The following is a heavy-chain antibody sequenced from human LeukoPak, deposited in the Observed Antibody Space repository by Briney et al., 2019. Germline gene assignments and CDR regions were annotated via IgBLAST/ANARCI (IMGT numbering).Heavy chain of an antibody. CDR1: GFTFSSYS. CDR3: ARDHLKGDAFDI. V-gene: IGHV3-21*01. J-gene: IGHJ3*02. CDR2: ISSSSSYI. Sequence: PGGSLRLSCAASGFTFSSYSMNWVRQAPGKGLEWVSSISSSSSYIYYADSVKGRFTISRDNAKNSLYLQMNSLRAEDTAVYYCARDHLKGDAFDIWGQGTMVTVSS.